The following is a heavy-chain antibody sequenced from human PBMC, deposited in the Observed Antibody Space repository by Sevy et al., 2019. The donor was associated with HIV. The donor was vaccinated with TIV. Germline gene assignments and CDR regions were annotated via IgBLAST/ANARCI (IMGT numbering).Heavy chain of an antibody. CDR1: GFTFSNAW. D-gene: IGHD3-3*01. CDR3: TTLYYDFWSGYYKGGHDAFDI. V-gene: IGHV3-15*01. Sequence: GGSLKISCAASGFTFSNAWMSWVRQAPGKGLEWVGRIKSKTDGGTTDYAAPVKGRFTISRDDSKNTLYLQMNSLKTEDTAVYYCTTLYYDFWSGYYKGGHDAFDIWGQGTMVTVSS. J-gene: IGHJ3*02. CDR2: IKSKTDGGTT.